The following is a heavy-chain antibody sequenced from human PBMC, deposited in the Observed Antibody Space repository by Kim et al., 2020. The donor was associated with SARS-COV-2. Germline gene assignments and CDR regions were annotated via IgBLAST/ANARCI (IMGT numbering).Heavy chain of an antibody. Sequence: GGSLRLSCEASGFTFSKNAMLWVRQAPGKGLEWAAAISGGGVAIITYYADSVKGRFTISRDNSKNTLYLQMNSLRAEDTGVYYCASAYSNTWESFLDYWGQGTLVTVSS. J-gene: IGHJ4*02. CDR1: GFTFSKNA. D-gene: IGHD6-13*01. V-gene: IGHV3-23*01. CDR2: ISGGGVAIIT. CDR3: ASAYSNTWESFLDY.